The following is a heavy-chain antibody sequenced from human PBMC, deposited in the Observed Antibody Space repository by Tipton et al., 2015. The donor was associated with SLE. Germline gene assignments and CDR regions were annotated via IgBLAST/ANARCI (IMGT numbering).Heavy chain of an antibody. CDR1: GGSFSGYY. CDR2: IHHRGRT. V-gene: IGHV4-38-2*01. Sequence: LRLSSAVYGGSFSGYYWGWIRQPPGKGLEWIGSIHHRGRTYYNPSLKSRVTISVDTSKNQFSLKLSSVTAADTAVYYCARIPDWFDPWGQGTLVTVSS. J-gene: IGHJ5*02. CDR3: ARIPDWFDP.